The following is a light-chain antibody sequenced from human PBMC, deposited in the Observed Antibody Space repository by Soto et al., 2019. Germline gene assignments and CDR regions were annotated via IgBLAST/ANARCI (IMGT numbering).Light chain of an antibody. CDR3: QQYNTYFT. V-gene: IGKV1-5*01. CDR1: QSIGSW. Sequence: DIQMTQSPSTLSASVGDRVTITCRASQSIGSWLAWYQQKPGKAPNLLIYDASSLESGVPSRFSGRGSGTEFTLTITSLQPDDFANYYCQQYNTYFTVGPGTKVDIK. CDR2: DAS. J-gene: IGKJ3*01.